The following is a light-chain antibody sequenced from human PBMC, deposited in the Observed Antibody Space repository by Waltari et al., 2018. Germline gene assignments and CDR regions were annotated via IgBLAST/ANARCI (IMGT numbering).Light chain of an antibody. V-gene: IGLV2-18*02. CDR2: VVT. J-gene: IGLJ3*02. CDR3: CSYRTGSTWV. Sequence: QSALTQPPSVSKSLGQSVTFPGTGTASDIGGPDGVACDQQDSGPAPRLLIYVVTKRPSGVSDRFSGSKSGNTASLTISGLQAEDEADYYCCSYRTGSTWVFGGGTRLTVL. CDR1: ASDIGGPDG.